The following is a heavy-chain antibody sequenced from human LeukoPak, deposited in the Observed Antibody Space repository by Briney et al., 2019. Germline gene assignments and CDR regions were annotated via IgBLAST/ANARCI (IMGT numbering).Heavy chain of an antibody. CDR3: AKEGWSRGSGSSPDYFDY. J-gene: IGHJ4*02. CDR1: GFTFSSYG. Sequence: GGSLRLSCAASGFTFSSYGMHWVRQAPGKGLEWVAVTSYDGSNKYYADSVKGRFTISRDNSKNTLYLQMNSLREEDTGVFYCAKEGWSRGSGSSPDYFDYWGQGTLVIVSS. CDR2: TSYDGSNK. D-gene: IGHD3-10*01. V-gene: IGHV3-30*18.